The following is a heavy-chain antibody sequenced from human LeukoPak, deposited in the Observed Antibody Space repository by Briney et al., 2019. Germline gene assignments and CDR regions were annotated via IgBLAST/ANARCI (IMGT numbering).Heavy chain of an antibody. V-gene: IGHV1-2*02. D-gene: IGHD2-21*02. Sequence: LRASVKVSCKASGYTFTSYYMHWVRQAPGQGLEWVGWINPNSGGTNYAQKFQGRVTMTRDTSISTAYMELSRLLSGDTAVYYCARGKTMVYCGGDCYRFDNWGQGTLVTVSS. J-gene: IGHJ4*02. CDR3: ARGKTMVYCGGDCYRFDN. CDR2: INPNSGGT. CDR1: GYTFTSYY.